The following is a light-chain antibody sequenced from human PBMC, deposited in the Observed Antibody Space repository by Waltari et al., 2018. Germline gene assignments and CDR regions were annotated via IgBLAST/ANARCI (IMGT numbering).Light chain of an antibody. Sequence: SSELTQGPDVSVALGQTVKITCQGDSLSTSYARWYQVKPGQAPVPVLFGKEQRPSGIPDRISGYSSGTTSSLTITGAQAEDEADYYCHSRKGRDNQVVFGGGTKLTVL. J-gene: IGLJ3*02. V-gene: IGLV3-19*01. CDR1: SLSTSY. CDR2: GKE. CDR3: HSRKGRDNQVV.